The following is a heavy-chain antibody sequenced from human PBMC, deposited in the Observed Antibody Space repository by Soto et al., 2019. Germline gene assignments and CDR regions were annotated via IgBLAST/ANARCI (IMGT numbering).Heavy chain of an antibody. V-gene: IGHV3-30*18. D-gene: IGHD5-18*01. CDR3: AKIVDTAVVYYYYYGMDV. Sequence: PGGSLRLSCAASGFTFSSYGMHWVRQAPGKGLEWVAVISPDGRNKYYADSVKGRFTISRDNSKNTLYLQMNSLRAEDTAVYYWAKIVDTAVVYYYYYGMDVWGQGT. CDR2: ISPDGRNK. J-gene: IGHJ6*02. CDR1: GFTFSSYG.